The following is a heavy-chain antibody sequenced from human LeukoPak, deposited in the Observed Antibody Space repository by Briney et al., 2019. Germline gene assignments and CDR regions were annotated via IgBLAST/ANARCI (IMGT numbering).Heavy chain of an antibody. CDR2: ISPTGGST. J-gene: IGHJ6*03. D-gene: IGHD2-2*01. CDR1: GYTFTNNW. Sequence: ASVKVSCKAFGYTFTNNWMHWVRQAPGQGPEWMGLISPTGGSTAYAQKFQGRVTLTRDMSTSTDYLELSSLRSEDTAVYYCARGLVVVPAAMGAYYCYYMDVWGKGTTVTISS. CDR3: ARGLVVVPAAMGAYYCYYMDV. V-gene: IGHV1-46*01.